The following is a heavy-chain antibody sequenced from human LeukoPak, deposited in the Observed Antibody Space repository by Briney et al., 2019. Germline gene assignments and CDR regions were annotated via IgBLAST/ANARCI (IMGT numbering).Heavy chain of an antibody. Sequence: PGGSLRLSCAASGFTFSTYWRHWVRQAPGKGLVWVSRINTAGTSTSYADSVKGRFTISRDNAKNTLYLQMNSLRAEDTAVYYCAREWALSEYYDRSGYSDYWGQGTLVTVSS. CDR3: AREWALSEYYDRSGYSDY. D-gene: IGHD3-22*01. V-gene: IGHV3-74*01. CDR1: GFTFSTYW. J-gene: IGHJ4*02. CDR2: INTAGTST.